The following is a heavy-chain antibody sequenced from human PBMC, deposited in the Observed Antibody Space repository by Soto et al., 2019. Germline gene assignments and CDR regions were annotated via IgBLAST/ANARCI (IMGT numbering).Heavy chain of an antibody. CDR3: ARSPATVAGTGLFDY. Sequence: PGGSLRLSCAASGFPFSSYAMHWVRQAPGKGLEWVAVISYDGSNKYYADSVKGRFTISRDNSKNTLYLQMNSLRAEDTAVYYCARSPATVAGTGLFDYWGQGTLVTVSS. D-gene: IGHD6-19*01. V-gene: IGHV3-30-3*01. J-gene: IGHJ4*02. CDR2: ISYDGSNK. CDR1: GFPFSSYA.